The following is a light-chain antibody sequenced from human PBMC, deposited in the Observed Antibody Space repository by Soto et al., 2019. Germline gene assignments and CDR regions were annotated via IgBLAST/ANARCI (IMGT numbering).Light chain of an antibody. CDR3: RQYVSYPVT. J-gene: IGKJ4*01. Sequence: DIQMTQSPSTLSASVGDRVTIACRASLSISNSLAWYQQKPGKAPNLLIYKASSLESGVPSRFSGSGSGTEFTLTISSLQPDDFATYYCRQYVSYPVTFGGGTKVEMK. CDR2: KAS. V-gene: IGKV1-5*03. CDR1: LSISNS.